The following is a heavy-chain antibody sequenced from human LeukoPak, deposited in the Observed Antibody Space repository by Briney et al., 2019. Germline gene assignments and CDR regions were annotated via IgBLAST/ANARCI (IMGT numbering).Heavy chain of an antibody. CDR1: GFTISSNY. CDR3: AGDQGRDYFDY. Sequence: PGGSLRLSCAASGFTISSNYMSWVRQAPGKGLVWVSRINRDGSNTKYADSVKGRFTISRDNSKNTLYLQMNSLRAEDTAVYYCAGDQGRDYFDYWGQGTLVTVSS. D-gene: IGHD3-10*01. J-gene: IGHJ4*02. V-gene: IGHV3-74*01. CDR2: INRDGSNT.